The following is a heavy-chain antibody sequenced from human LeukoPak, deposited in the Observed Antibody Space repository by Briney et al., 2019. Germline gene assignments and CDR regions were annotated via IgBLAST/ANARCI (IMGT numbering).Heavy chain of an antibody. CDR3: ARDRDSSSSYNWFDP. Sequence: GGSLRLSCAASGFTCSDYYMSWIRQAPGKGLEWVSYISSSGSTIYYADSVKGRFTISRDNAKNSLYLQMNSLRAEDTAVYYCARDRDSSSSYNWFDPWGQGTLVTVSS. V-gene: IGHV3-11*01. D-gene: IGHD6-6*01. CDR2: ISSSGSTI. J-gene: IGHJ5*02. CDR1: GFTCSDYY.